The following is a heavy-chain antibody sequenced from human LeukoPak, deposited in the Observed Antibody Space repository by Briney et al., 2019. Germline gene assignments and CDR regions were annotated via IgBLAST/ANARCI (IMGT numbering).Heavy chain of an antibody. CDR2: IYSGGST. CDR3: ASQSSSSQAGPYYYYYGMDV. J-gene: IGHJ6*02. V-gene: IGHV3-53*01. Sequence: GGSLRLSCAASGFTVSSNYMSWVRQAPGKGLEWVSVIYSGGSTYYADSVKGRFTISRDNSKNTLYLQMNSLRAEDTAVYYCASQSSSSQAGPYYYYYGMDVWGQGTTVTVSS. D-gene: IGHD6-13*01. CDR1: GFTVSSNY.